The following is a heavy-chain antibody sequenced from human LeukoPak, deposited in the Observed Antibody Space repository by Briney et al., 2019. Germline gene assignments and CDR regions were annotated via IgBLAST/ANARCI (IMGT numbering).Heavy chain of an antibody. CDR2: IYDSGST. CDR1: GGSIRSSYYY. Sequence: PSETLSLTCTVSGGSIRSSYYYWGWIRQPPGKGLEWIGSIYDSGSTYYNPSLKSRVTISVDTSKNQFSLKLNSVTAADTAVYYCARHRGWIQHDIWGQGTMVTVSS. D-gene: IGHD5-18*01. V-gene: IGHV4-39*01. CDR3: ARHRGWIQHDI. J-gene: IGHJ3*02.